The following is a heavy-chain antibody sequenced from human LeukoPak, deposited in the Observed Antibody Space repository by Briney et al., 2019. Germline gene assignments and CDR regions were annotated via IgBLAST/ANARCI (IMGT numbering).Heavy chain of an antibody. J-gene: IGHJ4*02. CDR3: ARDSRDGYNW. Sequence: SQTLSLTCTVSGASISSGGYYWSWLRQHPGKGLEWIGYIYYSGSTYYNPSLKSRVTISVDTSKNQFSLKLSSVTAADTAVYYCARDSRDGYNWWGQGTLVTVSS. D-gene: IGHD5-24*01. V-gene: IGHV4-31*03. CDR1: GASISSGGYY. CDR2: IYYSGST.